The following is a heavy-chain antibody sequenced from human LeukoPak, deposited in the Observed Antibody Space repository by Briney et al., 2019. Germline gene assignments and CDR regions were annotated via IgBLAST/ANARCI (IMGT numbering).Heavy chain of an antibody. V-gene: IGHV4-34*01. J-gene: IGHJ4*02. CDR2: IYHSGST. D-gene: IGHD3-3*01. Sequence: SETLSLTCAVYGGSFSGYYWSWIRQPPGKGLEWIGEIYHSGSTNYNPSLKSRVTISVDTSKNQFSLNLNSVTAADTAVYYCARHLYDFWSGPCDYWGQGTLVTVSS. CDR1: GGSFSGYY. CDR3: ARHLYDFWSGPCDY.